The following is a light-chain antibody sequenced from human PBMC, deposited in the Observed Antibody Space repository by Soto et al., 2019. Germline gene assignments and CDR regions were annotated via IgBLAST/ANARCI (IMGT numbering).Light chain of an antibody. CDR3: QQYRT. CDR1: QGINTF. CDR2: AAS. J-gene: IGKJ1*01. Sequence: IRLTQSPSSLSASVGDIVTITCRASQGINTFLAWYQQKAGKAPKLLIYAASTLQSGVPSRFSGSGSGTDFTLTISSLQPEDFATYYCQQYRTFGQGTKVDIK. V-gene: IGKV1-9*01.